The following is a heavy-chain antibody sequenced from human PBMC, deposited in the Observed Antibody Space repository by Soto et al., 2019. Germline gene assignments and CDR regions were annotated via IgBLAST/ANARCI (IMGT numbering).Heavy chain of an antibody. CDR2: IKSKTDGGTT. V-gene: IGHV3-15*01. CDR3: TTAARIFDY. CDR1: GFPFINAW. Sequence: PVGSLRLSSAASGFPFINAWMSWVRKAPGKGLEWVGRIKSKTDGGTTDYAAPVKGRFTISRDDSKNTLYLQMNSLKTEDTAVYYCTTAARIFDYWGQGTLVTVSS. J-gene: IGHJ4*02. D-gene: IGHD5-12*01.